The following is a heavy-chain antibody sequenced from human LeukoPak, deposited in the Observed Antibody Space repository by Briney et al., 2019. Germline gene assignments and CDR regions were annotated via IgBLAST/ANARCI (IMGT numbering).Heavy chain of an antibody. Sequence: ASVKVSCKASGGTFSNYAISWVRQAPGQGLEWMGGIIPIFGTANYAQKFQGRVTITADKSTSTAYMELSSLRSEDTAVYYCARGPYYYGSGSYASYYMDVWGKGTTVTVSS. CDR2: IIPIFGTA. D-gene: IGHD3-10*01. V-gene: IGHV1-69*06. CDR1: GGTFSNYA. J-gene: IGHJ6*03. CDR3: ARGPYYYGSGSYASYYMDV.